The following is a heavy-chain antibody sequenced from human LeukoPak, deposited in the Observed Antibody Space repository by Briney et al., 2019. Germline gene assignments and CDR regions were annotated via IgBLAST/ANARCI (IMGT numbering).Heavy chain of an antibody. Sequence: GGSLRLSCAASGFTFNTFGMNCVRQAPGKGLEWVAVIWYDGSNKYYADSVKGRFTISRDNSKSTLYLQVNSLRAEDTAVYYCARISCTGGNCRPYSYYDMDVWGQGTTVTVSS. V-gene: IGHV3-33*01. CDR2: IWYDGSNK. CDR1: GFTFNTFG. CDR3: ARISCTGGNCRPYSYYDMDV. D-gene: IGHD2-15*01. J-gene: IGHJ6*02.